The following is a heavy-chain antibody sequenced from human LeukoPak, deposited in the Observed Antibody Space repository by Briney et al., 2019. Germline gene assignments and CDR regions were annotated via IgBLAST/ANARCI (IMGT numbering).Heavy chain of an antibody. D-gene: IGHD6-13*01. Sequence: AAVNVTFNAAASSFTFNGANMIWLAPGQGLEWMGWISAYNGNTNYAQKLQGRVTMTTDTSTSTAYMELRRLRSDDTAEYYCARRDYTTSFYDALLDGHYWGQGTLVTVSS. CDR2: ISAYNGNT. CDR3: ARRDYTTSFYDALLDGHY. J-gene: IGHJ4*02. V-gene: IGHV1-18*01. CDR1: ASSFTFNG.